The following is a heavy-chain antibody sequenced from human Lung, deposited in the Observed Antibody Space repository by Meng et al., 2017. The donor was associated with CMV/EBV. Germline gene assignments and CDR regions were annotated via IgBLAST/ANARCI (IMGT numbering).Heavy chain of an antibody. D-gene: IGHD4-17*01. Sequence: SXRLXCAASGFSFDDHAMHWVRQAPGKGLEWVSGISWNSGNIGYADSVKGRFTISRDNAKNSLYLQMDNLRTEDTALYYCVRDRNYGVYLGSDYWGQGTXVTCAS. CDR1: GFSFDDHA. J-gene: IGHJ4*02. CDR2: ISWNSGNI. V-gene: IGHV3-9*01. CDR3: VRDRNYGVYLGSDY.